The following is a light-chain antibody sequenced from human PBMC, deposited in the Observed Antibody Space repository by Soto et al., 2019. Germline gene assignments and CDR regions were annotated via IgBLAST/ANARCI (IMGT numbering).Light chain of an antibody. CDR2: EGS. J-gene: IGLJ3*02. Sequence: QSALTQPASVSGSPGQSITISRTGTSSDVGSYNLVSWYQQHPGKAPKLMIYEGSKRPSGVSNRFSGSKSGNTASLTISGLQAEDEADYYCCSYAGSSTPNWVFGGGTKLTVL. CDR3: CSYAGSSTPNWV. V-gene: IGLV2-23*01. CDR1: SSDVGSYNL.